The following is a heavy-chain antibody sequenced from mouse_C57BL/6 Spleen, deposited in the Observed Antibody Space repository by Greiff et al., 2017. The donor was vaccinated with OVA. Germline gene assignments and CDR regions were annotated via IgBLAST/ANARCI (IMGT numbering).Heavy chain of an antibody. J-gene: IGHJ1*03. Sequence: EVMLVESGGGLVKPGGSLKLSCAASGFTFSSYTMSWVRQTPEKRLEWVATISGGGGNTYYPESVKGRFTISRDNAKNTLYLQMSSLRSEDTALYYCARHEEGITTVVDWYFDVWGTGTTVTVSS. V-gene: IGHV5-9*01. CDR2: ISGGGGNT. CDR1: GFTFSSYT. CDR3: ARHEEGITTVVDWYFDV. D-gene: IGHD1-1*01.